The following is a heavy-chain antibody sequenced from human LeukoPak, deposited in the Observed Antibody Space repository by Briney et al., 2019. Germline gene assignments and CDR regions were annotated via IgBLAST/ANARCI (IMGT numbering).Heavy chain of an antibody. V-gene: IGHV1-24*01. CDR2: FDPEDGET. CDR1: GYTLTELS. Sequence: ASVKVSCKVSGYTLTELSMHRVRQAPGKGLEWMGGFDPEDGETIYAQKFQGRVTMTEDTSTDTAYMELSSLRSEDTAVYYCATWDSVSYPRHYYYMDVWGKGTTVTVSS. J-gene: IGHJ6*03. CDR3: ATWDSVSYPRHYYYMDV. D-gene: IGHD1-26*01.